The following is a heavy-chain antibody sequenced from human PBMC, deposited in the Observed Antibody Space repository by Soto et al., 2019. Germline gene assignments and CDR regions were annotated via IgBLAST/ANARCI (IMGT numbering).Heavy chain of an antibody. CDR1: GFTFSNYI. V-gene: IGHV3-21*01. J-gene: IGHJ4*02. CDR3: ARSSYYYASSGYSYNFDS. CDR2: ISGDSGDI. D-gene: IGHD3-22*01. Sequence: EVQLVESGGGLVKPGGSLRLSCAASGFTFSNYIMNWVRQAPGKGLEWVSSISGDSGDIYYADSVKGRFTISRDNAKNSLHLLMNSLRVEDTAVFYCARSSYYYASSGYSYNFDSWGQGTLVTVST.